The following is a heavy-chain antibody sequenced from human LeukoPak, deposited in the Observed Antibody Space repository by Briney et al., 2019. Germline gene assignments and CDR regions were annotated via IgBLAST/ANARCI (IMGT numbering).Heavy chain of an antibody. CDR3: ARLPTYSSGRRGSDP. CDR2: IYYSGST. J-gene: IGHJ5*02. CDR1: GGSISSSSYY. Sequence: SETLSLTCTVSGGSISSSSYYWGWIRQPPGKGLEWIGSIYYSGSTYYNPSLKSRVTISVDTSKNQFSLKLSSVTAADTAVYYCARLPTYSSGRRGSDPWGQGTLVTVSS. V-gene: IGHV4-39*07. D-gene: IGHD6-19*01.